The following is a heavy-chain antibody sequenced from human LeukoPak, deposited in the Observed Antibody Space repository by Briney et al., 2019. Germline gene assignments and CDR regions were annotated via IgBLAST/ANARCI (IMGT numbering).Heavy chain of an antibody. Sequence: SETLSLTCTVYGNSISRAGYYWNWIRQHPGKGLEWIGYIYYNGNTFYNPSLESRMTMSLDTSKSQFSLKLSSVTTADTAVYYCAGSGDLGGGFDYWGQGTLVTVSS. CDR2: IYYNGNT. CDR1: GNSISRAGYY. D-gene: IGHD3-10*01. CDR3: AGSGDLGGGFDY. V-gene: IGHV4-31*03. J-gene: IGHJ4*02.